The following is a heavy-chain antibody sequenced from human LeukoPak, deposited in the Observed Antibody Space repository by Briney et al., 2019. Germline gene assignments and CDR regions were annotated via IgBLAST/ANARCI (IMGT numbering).Heavy chain of an antibody. CDR2: ISGSGGST. Sequence: GGSLRLSCAASGFTFSSYAMSWVRQAPGKGLEWVSAISGSGGSTYYADSMKGRFTISRDNAENTLFLQMNSLGAEDTAVYYCARAGWFHFDYWGQGTLVTVSS. V-gene: IGHV3-23*01. CDR3: ARAGWFHFDY. J-gene: IGHJ4*02. CDR1: GFTFSSYA. D-gene: IGHD6-19*01.